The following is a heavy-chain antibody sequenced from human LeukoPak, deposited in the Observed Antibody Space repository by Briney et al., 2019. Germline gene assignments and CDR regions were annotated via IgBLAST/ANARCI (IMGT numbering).Heavy chain of an antibody. CDR3: ARHVYSSGWLFDY. CDR2: IYYSGST. V-gene: IGHV4-61*05. Sequence: PSETLSLTCTVSGGSISSSSYYWGWIRQPPGKGLEWIGYIYYSGSTNYNPSLKSRVTISVDTSKNQFSLKLSSVTAADTAVYYCARHVYSSGWLFDYWGQGTLVTVSS. J-gene: IGHJ4*02. D-gene: IGHD6-19*01. CDR1: GGSISSSSYY.